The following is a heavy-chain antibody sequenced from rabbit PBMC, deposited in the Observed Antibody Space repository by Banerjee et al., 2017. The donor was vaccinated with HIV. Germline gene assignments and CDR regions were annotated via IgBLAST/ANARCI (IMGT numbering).Heavy chain of an antibody. CDR1: GFDFSSYG. CDR3: VRDGYDDYGDPPRLDL. J-gene: IGHJ3*01. Sequence: QEQLVESGGGLVQPGGSLKLSCKASGFDFSSYGVSWVRQAPGKGLEWIGYIDPVFGSTYYASWVNGRFTISSHNAQNTLYLQLNSLTAADTATYFCVRDGYDDYGDPPRLDLWGPGTLVTVS. V-gene: IGHV1S47*01. CDR2: IDPVFGST. D-gene: IGHD2-1*01.